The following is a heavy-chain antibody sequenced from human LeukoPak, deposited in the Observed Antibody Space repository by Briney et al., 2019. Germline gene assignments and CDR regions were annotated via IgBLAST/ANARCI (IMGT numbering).Heavy chain of an antibody. CDR1: GFTVSSNY. D-gene: IGHD3-22*01. V-gene: IGHV3-53*01. J-gene: IGHJ4*02. Sequence: GGSLRLSCAASGFTVSSNYMTWVRQAPGKGLEWVSVIYSNNITFYADSVKGRFTISRDNSKNTLYLQMNSLRAEDTAVYYCAKSDYYDSSGYYYEDYWGQGTLVTVSS. CDR3: AKSDYYDSSGYYYEDY. CDR2: IYSNNIT.